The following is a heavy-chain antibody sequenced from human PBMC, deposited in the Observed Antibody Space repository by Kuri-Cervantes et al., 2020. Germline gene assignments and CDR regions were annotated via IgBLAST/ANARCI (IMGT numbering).Heavy chain of an antibody. CDR2: ISSSSSTI. D-gene: IGHD2-2*03. CDR3: AREGGYCSSTSCYGYYYMDV. CDR1: GFTFSSYS. J-gene: IGHJ6*03. Sequence: GGSLRLSCAASGFTFSSYSMNWVRQAPGKGLEWVSYISSSSSTIYYADSVKGRFTISRDNAKNSLYLQMNSLRDEDTAVYYCAREGGYCSSTSCYGYYYMDVWGKGTTVTVSS. V-gene: IGHV3-48*02.